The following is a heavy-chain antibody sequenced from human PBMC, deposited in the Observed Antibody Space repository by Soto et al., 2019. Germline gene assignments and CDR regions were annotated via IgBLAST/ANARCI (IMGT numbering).Heavy chain of an antibody. CDR1: GGSISSSSYY. J-gene: IGHJ4*02. V-gene: IGHV4-39*01. D-gene: IGHD2-21*02. Sequence: SETLSLTCTVSGGSISSSSYYWGWIRQPPGKGLEWIGSIYYSGSTYYNPSLKSRVTISVDTSKNQFSLKLSSVTAADTAVYYCARGLADCGGDCYSGWGQGTLVTVSS. CDR3: ARGLADCGGDCYSG. CDR2: IYYSGST.